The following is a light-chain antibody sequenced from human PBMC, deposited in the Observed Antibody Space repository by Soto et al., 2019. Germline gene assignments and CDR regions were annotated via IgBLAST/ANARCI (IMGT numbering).Light chain of an antibody. J-gene: IGKJ1*01. CDR2: GAS. CDR3: QHYADSLWT. CDR1: RSVDSKN. Sequence: EIVLTQSPGTLSLSPGETVTLSCRASRSVDSKNLGWYQQKCGQAPRLLIFGASSRATDIPDRFSGTGSGTDFTLTISRLEPEDFPVYYCQHYADSLWTFGQGTKVEIK. V-gene: IGKV3-20*01.